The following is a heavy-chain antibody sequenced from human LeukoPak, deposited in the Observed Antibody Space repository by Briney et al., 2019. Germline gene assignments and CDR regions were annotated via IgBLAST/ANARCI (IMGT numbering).Heavy chain of an antibody. CDR1: GLAFSDYW. D-gene: IGHD5-18*01. CDR3: ARDDPDTAMGIFDY. CDR2: ISYDGSNK. V-gene: IGHV3-30*16. J-gene: IGHJ4*02. Sequence: GGSLRLSCAASGLAFSDYWMSWVRQAPGKGLEWVAVISYDGSNKYYADSVKGRFTISRDNSKNTLYLQMNSLRAEDTAVYYCARDDPDTAMGIFDYWGQGTLVTVSS.